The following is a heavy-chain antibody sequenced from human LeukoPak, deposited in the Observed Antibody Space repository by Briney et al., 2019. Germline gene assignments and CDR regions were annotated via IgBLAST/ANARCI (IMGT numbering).Heavy chain of an antibody. J-gene: IGHJ4*02. Sequence: GGSLRLSCAASGFTFSNAWMSWVRQAPGKGLEWVGRIRPKTDGGTTDNAAPAKGRFTISRDDSKSTLFLQMNSLKTEDTAVYYCATYMVAALHYWGQGTLVTVSA. CDR2: IRPKTDGGTT. D-gene: IGHD5-12*01. V-gene: IGHV3-15*01. CDR3: ATYMVAALHY. CDR1: GFTFSNAW.